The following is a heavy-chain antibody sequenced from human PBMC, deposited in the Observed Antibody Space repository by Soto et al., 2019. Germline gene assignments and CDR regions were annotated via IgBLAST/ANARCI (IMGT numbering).Heavy chain of an antibody. D-gene: IGHD3-10*02. CDR1: GGSVSSGSYY. J-gene: IGHJ4*02. V-gene: IGHV4-39*01. CDR2: IYYSGTT. Sequence: SETLSLTCTVSGGSVSSGSYYWSWIRQPPGKGLEWIGSIYYSGTTYYNPSLKSRFTISRDNAKNSLYLQMNSLKADDAAVYYCVSLSSTTTHYYFDYWGQGTLVTVSS. CDR3: VSLSSTTTHYYFDY.